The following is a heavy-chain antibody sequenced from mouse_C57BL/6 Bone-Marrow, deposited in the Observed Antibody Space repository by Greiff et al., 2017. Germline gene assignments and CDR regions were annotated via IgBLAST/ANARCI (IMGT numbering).Heavy chain of an antibody. J-gene: IGHJ4*01. CDR1: GFTFSDYG. Sequence: EVKLVESGGGLVKPGGSLKLSCAASGFTFSDYGMHWVRQAPEKGLEWVAYISSGSSTIYYADTVKGRFTISRDNAKNTLFLQMTSLRSEDTAMYYCAKDGYYDVMDYWGQGTSVTVSS. CDR3: AKDGYYDVMDY. D-gene: IGHD2-3*01. CDR2: ISSGSSTI. V-gene: IGHV5-17*01.